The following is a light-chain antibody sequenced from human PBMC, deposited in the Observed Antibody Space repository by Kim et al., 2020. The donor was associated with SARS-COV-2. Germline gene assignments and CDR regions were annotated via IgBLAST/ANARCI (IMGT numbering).Light chain of an antibody. CDR1: QSISSN. CDR2: GAS. CDR3: QQYNDWPLT. J-gene: IGKJ1*01. V-gene: IGKV3D-15*01. Sequence: EIALTQTPATMSESPGERDTLSCRASQSISSNLAWYQQKPGQAPRLLIYGASTRATGIPARFSGSGSGTDFTLTISSLQSEDFAVYCCQQYNDWPLTFGQGTKVEIK.